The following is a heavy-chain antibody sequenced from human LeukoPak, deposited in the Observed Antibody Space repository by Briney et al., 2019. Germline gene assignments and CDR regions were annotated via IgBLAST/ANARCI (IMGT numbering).Heavy chain of an antibody. Sequence: PSETLSLTCTVSGGSISSGSYFWSWIRQPAGKGLEWIGRVYSTGITNYNPSLKSRVTISVDTSKNQFSLKLSSVTAADTAVYYCAEVAAQTIHFDYWGQGTLVTVSS. CDR2: VYSTGIT. V-gene: IGHV4-61*02. D-gene: IGHD6-19*01. J-gene: IGHJ4*02. CDR1: GGSISSGSYF. CDR3: AEVAAQTIHFDY.